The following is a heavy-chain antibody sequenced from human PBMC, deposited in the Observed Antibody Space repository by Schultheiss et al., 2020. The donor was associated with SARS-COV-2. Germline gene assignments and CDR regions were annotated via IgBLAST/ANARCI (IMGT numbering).Heavy chain of an antibody. D-gene: IGHD5-18*01. CDR2: IYSGGST. CDR3: ASHRSGYSYGPDAFDI. CDR1: GFTVSSNY. V-gene: IGHV3-53*05. Sequence: GGSLRLSCAASGFTVSSNYMSWVRQAPGKGLEWVSVIYSGGSTYYADSVKGRFTISRDNSKNTLYLQMNSLRAEDTAVYYCASHRSGYSYGPDAFDIWGQGTMVTVSS. J-gene: IGHJ3*02.